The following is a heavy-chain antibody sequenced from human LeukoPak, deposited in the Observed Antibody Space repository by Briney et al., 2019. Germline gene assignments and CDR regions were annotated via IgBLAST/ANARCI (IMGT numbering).Heavy chain of an antibody. V-gene: IGHV3-23*01. CDR2: ISGSGGRT. CDR3: AKTPGDIVATTRFDY. D-gene: IGHD5-12*01. CDR1: GFTFSSYA. J-gene: IGHJ4*02. Sequence: PGGSLRLSCAASGFTFSSYAMSWARQAPGKGLEWVSGISGSGGRTHYADSVKGRFTISRDNSKNTLYLQMNSLRAEDTAVYYCAKTPGDIVATTRFDYWGQGTLVTVSS.